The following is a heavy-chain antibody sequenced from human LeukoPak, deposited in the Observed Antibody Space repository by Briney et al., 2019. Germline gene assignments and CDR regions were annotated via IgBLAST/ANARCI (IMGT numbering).Heavy chain of an antibody. CDR1: GGSISSYY. J-gene: IGHJ5*02. V-gene: IGHV4-59*01. D-gene: IGHD6-13*01. Sequence: SETLSLTCTVSGGSISSYYWSWIRQPPGKGLEWIGYIYYSGSTNYNPSLKSRVTISVDTSKNQFSLKLSSVTAADTAVYYCARGIRGLSSSWYLGSGNWFDPWGQGTLVTVSS. CDR2: IYYSGST. CDR3: ARGIRGLSSSWYLGSGNWFDP.